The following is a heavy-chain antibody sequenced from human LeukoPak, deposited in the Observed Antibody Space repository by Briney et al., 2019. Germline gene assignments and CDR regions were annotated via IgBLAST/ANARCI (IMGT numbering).Heavy chain of an antibody. CDR3: AAIVYGSGTYYHFDH. D-gene: IGHD3-10*01. CDR1: GFTFSGSA. Sequence: PGGSLRLSCAASGFTFSGSAMHWVRQASGKGLEWVGRIRSKANSYATAYAASVKGRFTISRDDSKNTAYLQMNSLRAADTAVYHCAAIVYGSGTYYHFDHWGQGTLVTVSS. CDR2: IRSKANSYAT. J-gene: IGHJ4*02. V-gene: IGHV3-73*01.